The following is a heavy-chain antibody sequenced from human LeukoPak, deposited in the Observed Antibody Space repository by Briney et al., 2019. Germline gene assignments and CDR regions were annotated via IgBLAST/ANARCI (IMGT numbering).Heavy chain of an antibody. CDR3: ARDGAATDAFDI. D-gene: IGHD2-15*01. Sequence: ASVKVSCKASGFDFRDYFIHWVRQAPGEGLEWMGWINPNSGGTNYAQKFQGRVTMTRDTSISTAYMELSRLRSDDTAVYYCARDGAATDAFDIWGQGTMVTVSS. CDR1: GFDFRDYF. CDR2: INPNSGGT. J-gene: IGHJ3*02. V-gene: IGHV1-2*02.